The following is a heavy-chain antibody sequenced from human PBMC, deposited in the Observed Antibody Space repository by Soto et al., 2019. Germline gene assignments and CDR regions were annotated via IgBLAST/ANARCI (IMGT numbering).Heavy chain of an antibody. CDR1: GDSISRSSYY. CDR2: IYYSGSS. Sequence: QLQLQASGPGLVKPSETLSLTCTVSGDSISRSSYYWGWIRQPPGMGLEWIGSIYYSGSSYYSPSLKTRVTISVDTSKNQISLKLTSVTAADTAVYYCARHTNWNAAFDAFEIWGQGTMVTVSA. V-gene: IGHV4-39*01. D-gene: IGHD1-1*01. J-gene: IGHJ3*02. CDR3: ARHTNWNAAFDAFEI.